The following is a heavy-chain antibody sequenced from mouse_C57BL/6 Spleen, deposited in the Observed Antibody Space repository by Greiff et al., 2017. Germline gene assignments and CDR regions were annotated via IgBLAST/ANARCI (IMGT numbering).Heavy chain of an antibody. V-gene: IGHV5-16*01. J-gene: IGHJ1*03. Sequence: EVKVVESEGGLVQPGSSMKLSCTASGFTFSDYYMAWVRQVPEKGLEWVANINYDGSSTYYLDSLKSRFIISRDNAKNILYLQMSSLKSEDTATYYCARDAPPYFDVWGTGTTVTVSS. CDR1: GFTFSDYY. CDR3: ARDAPPYFDV. CDR2: INYDGSST.